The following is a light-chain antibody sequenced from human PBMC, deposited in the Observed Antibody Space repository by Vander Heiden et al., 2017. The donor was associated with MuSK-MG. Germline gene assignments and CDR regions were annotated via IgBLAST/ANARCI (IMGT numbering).Light chain of an antibody. CDR2: DVS. V-gene: IGLV2-14*03. J-gene: IGLJ1*01. CDR1: SSDIGGHNY. Sequence: QSALTQPASVSGSPGQSITISCTGTSSDIGGHNYVSWYQQHPGKAPKLRMYDVSNRPSGVSNRFSGSKSGNTDSLSIAGLQAEDEADYYCSSYTSSSTLVCGTGTKVT. CDR3: SSYTSSSTLV.